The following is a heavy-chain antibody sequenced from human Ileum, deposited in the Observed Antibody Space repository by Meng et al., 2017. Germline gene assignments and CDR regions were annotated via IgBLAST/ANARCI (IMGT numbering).Heavy chain of an antibody. D-gene: IGHD1-1*01. Sequence: GESLKISCAASGFTFSSYAMSWVRQAPGKGLEWVSGISGSGGDTYYADSVKGRFTISRDNSKNTLYLQMNSLRAEDTAVYYCAKGGGRDTGYWGQGTLVTVSS. CDR3: AKGGGRDTGY. CDR1: GFTFSSYA. CDR2: ISGSGGDT. J-gene: IGHJ4*02. V-gene: IGHV3-23*01.